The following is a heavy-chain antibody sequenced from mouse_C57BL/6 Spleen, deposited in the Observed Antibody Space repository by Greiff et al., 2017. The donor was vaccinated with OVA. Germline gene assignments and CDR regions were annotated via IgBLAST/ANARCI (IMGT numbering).Heavy chain of an antibody. D-gene: IGHD3-2*02. V-gene: IGHV3-6*01. Sequence: VQLKESGPGLVKPSQSLSLTCSVTGYSITSGYYWNWIRQFPGNKLEWMGYISYDGSNNYNPSLKNRISITRDTSKNQFFLKLNSVTTEDTATYYCARDLLSGYFDVWGTGTTVTVSS. CDR1: GYSITSGYY. CDR3: ARDLLSGYFDV. CDR2: ISYDGSN. J-gene: IGHJ1*03.